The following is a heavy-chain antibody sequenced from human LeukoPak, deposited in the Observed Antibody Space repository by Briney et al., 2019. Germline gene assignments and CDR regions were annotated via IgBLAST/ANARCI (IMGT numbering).Heavy chain of an antibody. CDR3: ARVLGTAMADNWFDP. Sequence: SETLSLTCTVSGGSISSYYWSWIRQPAGKGLEGIGRIYTSGSTNYNPSLKSRVTISVDTSKNQFSLKLSSVTAAGTAVYYCARVLGTAMADNWFDPWGQGTLVTVSS. J-gene: IGHJ5*02. CDR2: IYTSGST. D-gene: IGHD5-18*01. V-gene: IGHV4-4*07. CDR1: GGSISSYY.